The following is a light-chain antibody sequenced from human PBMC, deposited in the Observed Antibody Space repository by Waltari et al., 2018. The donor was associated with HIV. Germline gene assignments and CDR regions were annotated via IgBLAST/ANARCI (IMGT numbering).Light chain of an antibody. CDR1: SSNIGAGYN. Sequence: QSVLTQPPSVSGAPGQRVTISCTWSSSNIGAGYNVHWYQQVPGTAPKLLIYGYRNRPSGVPDRCAGSKSGTSASLAITGLQAEDEADYYCQSYDRSLSGWVFGGGTKLTVL. CDR3: QSYDRSLSGWV. J-gene: IGLJ3*02. V-gene: IGLV1-40*01. CDR2: GYR.